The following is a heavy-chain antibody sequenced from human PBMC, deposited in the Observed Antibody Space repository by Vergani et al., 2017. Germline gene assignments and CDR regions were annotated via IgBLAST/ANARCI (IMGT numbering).Heavy chain of an antibody. D-gene: IGHD2-2*01. J-gene: IGHJ6*02. V-gene: IGHV3-21*02. CDR1: GFSFSSYS. CDR2: ISGSSSYV. CDR3: ARDSPLVVPAAIFYYYYGMDV. Sequence: EVQLVESGGGLVKPGGSPRLSCAASGFSFSSYSMNWVRQAPGKGLEWVASISGSSSYVFYRDSVEGRFTITRDNAKKSVYLQMNSLRAEDTAMYFCARDSPLVVPAAIFYYYYGMDVWGQGTTVTVSS.